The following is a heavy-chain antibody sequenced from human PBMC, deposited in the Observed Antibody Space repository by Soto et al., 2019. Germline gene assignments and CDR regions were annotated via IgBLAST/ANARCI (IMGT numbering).Heavy chain of an antibody. J-gene: IGHJ6*02. Sequence: GGSLRLSCAASGFTFSSYEMNWVRQAPGKGLEWISYISNSGSTIYYADSVKGRFTISRDNAKNSLYLQMNSLRAEDTAVYYCARVVVGATFYYYGMDVWGQGTTVTVSS. CDR1: GFTFSSYE. CDR3: ARVVVGATFYYYGMDV. D-gene: IGHD1-26*01. V-gene: IGHV3-48*03. CDR2: ISNSGSTI.